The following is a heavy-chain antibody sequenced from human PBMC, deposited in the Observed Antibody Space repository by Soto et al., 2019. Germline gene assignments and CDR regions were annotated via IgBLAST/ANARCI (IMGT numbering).Heavy chain of an antibody. D-gene: IGHD1-20*01. Sequence: SETLSLTCTVSSGSISVTNVFWGWVRQPPGKGLEWIGNIDYSGTAYFSPSLATRVTFHVDTSKNRFSLTLYSVTAADTAVYYCARITGRHLDYWGQGILVTVSS. V-gene: IGHV4-39*01. CDR2: IDYSGTA. J-gene: IGHJ4*02. CDR3: ARITGRHLDY. CDR1: SGSISVTNVF.